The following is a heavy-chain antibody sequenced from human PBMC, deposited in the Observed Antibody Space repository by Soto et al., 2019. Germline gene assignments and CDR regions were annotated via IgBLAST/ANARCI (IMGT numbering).Heavy chain of an antibody. D-gene: IGHD2-21*01. J-gene: IGHJ4*02. CDR2: IDHRGSA. CDR3: TRRGGGNYPYYFDS. V-gene: IGHV4-34*01. Sequence: QVQLQQWGAGLLKPSETLSLACAVYGGSFSGYYWSWIRQPPGKGLEWIGEIDHRGSANYNPSLKSRVSISVDTSKNQFSLKLSSVAAADTAVYYCTRRGGGNYPYYFDSWRQGTLLTVSS. CDR1: GGSFSGYY.